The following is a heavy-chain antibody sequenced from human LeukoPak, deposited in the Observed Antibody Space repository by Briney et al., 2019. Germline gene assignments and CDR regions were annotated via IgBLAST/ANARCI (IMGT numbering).Heavy chain of an antibody. Sequence: PSETLSLTCAVYGGSFSGYYWSWIRQPPGKGLEWIGEINHSGSTNYNPSLKSRVTISVDTSKNQFSLKLSSVTAADTAVYYCARPRGIIASAFFDYWGQGTLVTVSS. J-gene: IGHJ4*02. CDR1: GGSFSGYY. V-gene: IGHV4-34*01. D-gene: IGHD2/OR15-2a*01. CDR2: INHSGST. CDR3: ARPRGIIASAFFDY.